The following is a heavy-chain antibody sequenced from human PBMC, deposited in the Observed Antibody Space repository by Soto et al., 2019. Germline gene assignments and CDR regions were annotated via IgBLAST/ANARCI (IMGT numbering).Heavy chain of an antibody. CDR2: TYYRSRWYS. Sequence: SQTFSLTCAISGDIVSGNSVAWNWVRQSPSRGLEWLGSTYYRSRWYSDYAVSVRSRIDINADTSKNQVSLQLNSVTPEGTAVYYCARSEEDSDYYYYGMDVWGQGTTVTVSS. CDR3: ARSEEDSDYYYYGMDV. CDR1: GDIVSGNSVA. V-gene: IGHV6-1*01. J-gene: IGHJ6*02. D-gene: IGHD2-15*01.